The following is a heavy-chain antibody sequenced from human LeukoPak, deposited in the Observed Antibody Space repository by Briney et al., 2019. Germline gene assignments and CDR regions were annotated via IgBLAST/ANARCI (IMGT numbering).Heavy chain of an antibody. J-gene: IGHJ4*02. Sequence: SGTLSLTCTVSGGSISSYYWSWIRQPPGKGLEWIGYIYYSGSTNYNPSLKSRVTISVDTSKNQFSLKLSSVTAADTAVYYCARAYYGSGSYYSNNKYYFDYWGQETLVTVSS. V-gene: IGHV4-59*01. CDR1: GGSISSYY. CDR2: IYYSGST. CDR3: ARAYYGSGSYYSNNKYYFDY. D-gene: IGHD3-10*01.